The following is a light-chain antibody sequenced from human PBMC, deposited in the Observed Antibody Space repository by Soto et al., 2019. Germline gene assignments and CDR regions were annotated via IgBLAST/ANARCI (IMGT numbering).Light chain of an antibody. V-gene: IGLV2-14*03. Sequence: QSALTQPASVSGSPGQSFTIPCTGSSSDVGAHHSVSWYQQHPGKAPKLIIFDVSNRPSGVSNRFSGSKSGNTASLTISGLQPEDEPDYYCSSFTDTGTVMFGGGTKLTV. CDR3: SSFTDTGTVM. CDR2: DVS. J-gene: IGLJ3*02. CDR1: SSDVGAHHS.